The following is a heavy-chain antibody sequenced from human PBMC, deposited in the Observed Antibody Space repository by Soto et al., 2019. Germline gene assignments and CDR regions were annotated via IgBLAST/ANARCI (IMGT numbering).Heavy chain of an antibody. CDR3: ARVTIFGVVNLRAFDY. V-gene: IGHV1-8*02. D-gene: IGHD3-3*01. CDR1: GYTFTSYD. J-gene: IGHJ4*02. Sequence: ASVKVSCKASGYTFTSYDINWVRQDTGQGLEWMGWMNPNSGNTGYAQKFQGRVTMTRNTSISTAYMELSSLRSEDTALFYCARVTIFGVVNLRAFDYWCPGTLVTVSS. CDR2: MNPNSGNT.